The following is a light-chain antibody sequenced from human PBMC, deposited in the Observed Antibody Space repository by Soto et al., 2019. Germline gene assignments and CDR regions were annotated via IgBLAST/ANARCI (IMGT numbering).Light chain of an antibody. CDR1: SSNIGAGYD. J-gene: IGLJ2*01. CDR2: GNS. Sequence: QSVLTQPPSVSGAPGQRVTISCTGSSSNIGAGYDVHWYQQLPGTAPKLLIYGNSNRPSGVPDRFSGSKSDTSASLAITGLQAEDEADYYCQSYDSSLKEVFGGGTKITVL. V-gene: IGLV1-40*01. CDR3: QSYDSSLKEV.